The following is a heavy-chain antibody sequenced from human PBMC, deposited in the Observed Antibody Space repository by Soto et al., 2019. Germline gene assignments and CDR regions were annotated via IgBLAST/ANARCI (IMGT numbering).Heavy chain of an antibody. CDR3: ASLITVVNSYNWFDP. Sequence: PWGSLGITWASSGFTFSSYSMNWVRQAPGKGLEWVSSISSSSSYIYYADSVKGRFTISRDNAKNSLYLQMNSLRAEDTAVYYCASLITVVNSYNWFDPWGQGTLVTVSS. CDR1: GFTFSSYS. V-gene: IGHV3-21*01. CDR2: ISSSSSYI. J-gene: IGHJ5*02. D-gene: IGHD2-15*01.